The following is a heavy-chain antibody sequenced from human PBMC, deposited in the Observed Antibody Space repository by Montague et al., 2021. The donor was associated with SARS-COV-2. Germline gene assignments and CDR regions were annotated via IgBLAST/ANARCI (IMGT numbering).Heavy chain of an antibody. J-gene: IGHJ6*03. CDR3: ARLRDGVVPSPILGVGPYYSCYYMDV. CDR2: INHGGST. CDR1: GGSFSGNY. V-gene: IGHV4-34*01. Sequence: SETLSLTCAVYGGSFSGNYWNWIRQPPGKGLEWIGEINHGGSTNYNPSLKSRLTISADTSKNQFSLKLTSVAAADTAVYYCARLRDGVVPSPILGVGPYYSCYYMDVWGKGTTVTVSS. D-gene: IGHD3-10*01.